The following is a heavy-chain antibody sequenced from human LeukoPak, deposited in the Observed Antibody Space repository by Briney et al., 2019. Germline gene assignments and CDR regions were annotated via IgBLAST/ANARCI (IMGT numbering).Heavy chain of an antibody. J-gene: IGHJ5*02. CDR1: GYTFTNYA. D-gene: IGHD6-13*01. CDR2: IDTSTGNP. CDR3: ARDNYGAEEGIGSSLVWFDP. V-gene: IGHV7-4-1*02. Sequence: ASVKVSCKASGYTFTNYAINWVRQAPGQGLEWMGWIDTSTGNPTYAQGFTEQFVFSLDTSVSTAYLQISSLKTEDTAVYYYARDNYGAEEGIGSSLVWFDPWGQGTLVTVSS.